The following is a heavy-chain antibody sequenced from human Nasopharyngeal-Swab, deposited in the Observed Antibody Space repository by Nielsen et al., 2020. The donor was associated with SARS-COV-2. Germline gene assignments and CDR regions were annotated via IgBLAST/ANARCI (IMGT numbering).Heavy chain of an antibody. CDR3: TTDSSGYGNY. CDR2: IKRKSDGGTT. J-gene: IGHJ4*02. D-gene: IGHD5-12*01. CDR1: GFTFSNAW. Sequence: GESLKISCAASGFTFSNAWMSWVRQAPGKGLEWVGRIKRKSDGGTTGYAAPVKGRFTISRDDSKNTLYLQMNSLKTEDTAVYYCTTDSSGYGNYWGQGTLVTVSS. V-gene: IGHV3-15*01.